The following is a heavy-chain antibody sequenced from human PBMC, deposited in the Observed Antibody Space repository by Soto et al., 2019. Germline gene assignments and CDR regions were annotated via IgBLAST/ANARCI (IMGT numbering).Heavy chain of an antibody. CDR2: IYPGDSDT. CDR1: GYSFTSYW. J-gene: IGHJ5*02. CDR3: ARQVRTYYDFWSGYLGNWFDP. Sequence: GESLKISCKGSGYSFTSYWIGWVRQMPGKGLEWMGIIYPGDSDTRYSPSFQGQVTIPADKSISTAYLQWSSLKASDTAMYYCARQVRTYYDFWSGYLGNWFDPWGQGTLVTVSS. D-gene: IGHD3-3*01. V-gene: IGHV5-51*01.